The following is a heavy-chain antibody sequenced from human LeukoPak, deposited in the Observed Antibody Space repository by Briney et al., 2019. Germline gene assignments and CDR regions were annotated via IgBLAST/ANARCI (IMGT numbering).Heavy chain of an antibody. CDR2: INPNSGGT. CDR3: ARDRHRQQLHFDY. V-gene: IGHV1-2*02. D-gene: IGHD6-13*01. CDR1: GYTFTGYY. J-gene: IGHJ4*02. Sequence: ASVKVSCKASGYTFTGYYMHWVRRAPGQGLEWMGWINPNSGGTNYAQKFQGRVTMTRDTSISTAYMELSRLRSDDTAVYYCARDRHRQQLHFDYWGQGTLVTVSS.